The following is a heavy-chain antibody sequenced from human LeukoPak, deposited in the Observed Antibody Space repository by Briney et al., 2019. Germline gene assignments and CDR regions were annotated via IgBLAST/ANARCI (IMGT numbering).Heavy chain of an antibody. J-gene: IGHJ6*03. V-gene: IGHV4-34*12. Sequence: PSETLSLTCAVYGGSFSGYYWNWIRQPPGKGLEWIGEIIHSGSTNYNPSLKSRVTISVDTSKNQFSLKLSSVTAADTAVYYCARVAATGTLYYYYYMDVWGKGTTVTISS. CDR3: ARVAATGTLYYYYYMDV. CDR2: IIHSGST. CDR1: GGSFSGYY. D-gene: IGHD6-13*01.